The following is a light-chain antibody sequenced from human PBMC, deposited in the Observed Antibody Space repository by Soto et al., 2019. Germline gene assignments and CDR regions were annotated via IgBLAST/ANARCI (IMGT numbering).Light chain of an antibody. CDR2: DAS. J-gene: IGKJ4*01. CDR1: QSVSIL. CDR3: QHRSNWPLT. V-gene: IGKV3-11*01. Sequence: EIVMTQSPATLSVSPGERATLSCRASQSVSILLAWYQQKPGQAPRLLIYDASNRATGVPARFSGSGSGTDFTLTIGSLEPEDFALYYCQHRSNWPLTFGGGTKVDIK.